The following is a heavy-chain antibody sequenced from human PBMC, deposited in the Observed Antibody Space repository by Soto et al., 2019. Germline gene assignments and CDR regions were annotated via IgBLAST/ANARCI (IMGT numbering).Heavy chain of an antibody. CDR2: IKIRTDGGTA. CDR3: TTGLYYDPLTGYRNVAY. CDR1: GFTLSPPW. J-gene: IGHJ4*02. Sequence: PGGSLTLSCAASGFTLSPPWLTWVRQAPGKGLEWVGYIKIRTDGGTAHYAAPEKRRFNISRDESKNTVNLQMNSLKTEDAAVYYCTTGLYYDPLTGYRNVAYWGQGALVTVSS. V-gene: IGHV3-15*01. D-gene: IGHD3-9*01.